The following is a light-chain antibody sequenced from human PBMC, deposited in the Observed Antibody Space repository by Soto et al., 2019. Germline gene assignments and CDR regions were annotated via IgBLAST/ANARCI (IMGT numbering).Light chain of an antibody. CDR3: QQYNTYSLLT. CDR2: DAS. CDR1: QGISSY. J-gene: IGKJ4*01. Sequence: AIQLTQSPSSLSASVGDRVTITCRASQGISSYLAWYQQKPGKAPKLLIYDASSLESGVPSRFSGSGSGTEFTLTISSLQPDDFATYYCQQYNTYSLLTFGGGTKVDIK. V-gene: IGKV1-13*02.